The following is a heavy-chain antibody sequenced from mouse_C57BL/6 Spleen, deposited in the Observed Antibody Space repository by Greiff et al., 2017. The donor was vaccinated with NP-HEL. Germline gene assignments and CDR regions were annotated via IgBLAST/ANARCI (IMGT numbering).Heavy chain of an antibody. D-gene: IGHD5-1-1*01. V-gene: IGHV2-2*01. CDR1: GFSLTSYG. CDR2: IWSGGST. Sequence: QVQLKESGPGLVQPSQSLSITCTVSGFSLTSYGVHWVRQSPGKGLEWLGVIWSGGSTDYNAAFISRLSISKDNSKSQVFFKMNSLQADDTAIYYCARNKDTGGYFDVWGTGTTVTVSS. CDR3: ARNKDTGGYFDV. J-gene: IGHJ1*03.